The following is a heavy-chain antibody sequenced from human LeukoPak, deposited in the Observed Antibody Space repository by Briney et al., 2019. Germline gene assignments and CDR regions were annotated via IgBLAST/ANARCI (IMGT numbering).Heavy chain of an antibody. CDR2: IYYSGST. V-gene: IGHV4-59*01. J-gene: IGHJ6*03. Sequence: SETLSLTCTVSGGSISSYYWSWIRQPPGKGLEWIGYIYYSGSTNYNPSPKSRVTISVDTSKNQFSLKLSSVTAADTAVYYCARAVYYYDSSGYYHYYYYMDVWGKGTTVTISS. CDR1: GGSISSYY. CDR3: ARAVYYYDSSGYYHYYYYMDV. D-gene: IGHD3-22*01.